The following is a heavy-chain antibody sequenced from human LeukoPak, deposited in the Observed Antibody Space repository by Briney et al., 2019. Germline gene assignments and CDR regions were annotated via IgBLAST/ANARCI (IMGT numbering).Heavy chain of an antibody. CDR1: GGSISSYY. Sequence: SETLSLTCTVSGGSISSYYWSWIRQPPGKGLEWIGCIYYSGSTNYNPSLKSRVTISVDTSKNQFSLKLSSVTAADTAVYYCARLNGYGSGSFAGSIDYWGQGTLVTVSS. V-gene: IGHV4-59*08. CDR2: IYYSGST. D-gene: IGHD3-10*01. CDR3: ARLNGYGSGSFAGSIDY. J-gene: IGHJ4*02.